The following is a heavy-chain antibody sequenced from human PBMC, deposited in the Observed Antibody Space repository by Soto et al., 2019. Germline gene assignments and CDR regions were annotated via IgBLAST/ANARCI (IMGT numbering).Heavy chain of an antibody. Sequence: VQLVESGGTLVQPGGSLRLSCSASGFTFSSYWMSWVRQAPGKGLEWVANIKQDGSEKYYVDSVKGRFTISRDNAKNSLYLQMNSLRAEDTAVYYCARDTPSGWLYFDYWGQGILVTVSS. D-gene: IGHD6-19*01. CDR1: GFTFSSYW. CDR3: ARDTPSGWLYFDY. J-gene: IGHJ4*02. CDR2: IKQDGSEK. V-gene: IGHV3-7*03.